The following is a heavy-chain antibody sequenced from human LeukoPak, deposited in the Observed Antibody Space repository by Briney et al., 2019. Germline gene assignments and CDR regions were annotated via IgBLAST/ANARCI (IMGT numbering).Heavy chain of an antibody. V-gene: IGHV3-30*04. CDR2: ISYDESNN. CDR1: GFTFSNYA. J-gene: IGHJ6*02. CDR3: AKGVFDSSGSSGYYYGMDV. D-gene: IGHD6-19*01. Sequence: GGSLRLSCATSGFTFSNYAIHWVRQAPGKGLEWVAVISYDESNNYYADSVKGRITISRDNSKNTLYLQMNSLRAEDTAVYYCAKGVFDSSGSSGYYYGMDVWGQGTTVTVSS.